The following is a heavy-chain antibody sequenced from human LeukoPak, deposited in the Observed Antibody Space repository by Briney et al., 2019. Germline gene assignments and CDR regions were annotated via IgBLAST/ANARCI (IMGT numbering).Heavy chain of an antibody. Sequence: TSETLSLTCAVYGGSFSGYYWSWIRQPPGKGLERVGEINHSGSTNYNPSLKSRVTISVDTSKNQFSLKLSSVTAADTAVYYCARSRGIAVAGTVDYWGQGTLVTVSS. CDR3: ARSRGIAVAGTVDY. CDR2: INHSGST. D-gene: IGHD6-19*01. CDR1: GGSFSGYY. V-gene: IGHV4-34*01. J-gene: IGHJ4*02.